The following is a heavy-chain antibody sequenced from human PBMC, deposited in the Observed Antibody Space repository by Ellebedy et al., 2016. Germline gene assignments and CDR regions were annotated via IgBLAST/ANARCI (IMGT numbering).Heavy chain of an antibody. Sequence: GESLKISXAASGFTFSSYAMSWVRQAPGKGLEWVSTISGSGGSTYYADSVKGHFTISRDNSKNTLYLQMNSLRAEDTAVYYCAKDSTIFGVVIVINYGMDVWGQGTTVTVSS. CDR3: AKDSTIFGVVIVINYGMDV. CDR2: ISGSGGST. D-gene: IGHD3-3*01. J-gene: IGHJ6*02. CDR1: GFTFSSYA. V-gene: IGHV3-23*01.